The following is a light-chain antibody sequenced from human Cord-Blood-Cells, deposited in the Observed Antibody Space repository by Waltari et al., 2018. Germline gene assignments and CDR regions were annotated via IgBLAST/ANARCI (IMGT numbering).Light chain of an antibody. CDR2: DVS. J-gene: IGLJ3*02. CDR3: SSYTSSSTV. CDR1: SSDVGGYNY. Sequence: QSALTQPASVSGSPGQSITISCTGPSSDVGGYNYVSWYQHHPGKAPKLMIYDVSNRPSGVSNRFSGSKSGNTASLTISGLQAEDEADYYCSSYTSSSTVFGGGTKLTVL. V-gene: IGLV2-14*03.